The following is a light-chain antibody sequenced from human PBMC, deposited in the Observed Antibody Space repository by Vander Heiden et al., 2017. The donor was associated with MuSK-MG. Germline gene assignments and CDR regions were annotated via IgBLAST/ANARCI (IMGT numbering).Light chain of an antibody. V-gene: IGLV2-23*01. Sequence: QSALPQPSPASASPGKSITISCTGTSSDVGSYNLVSWYQQHPGKAPKLMIYEGSKRPSGGSNRFSGSKSGNTASLTISGLQAEDEADYYCCSYAGSVVFGGGTKLTVL. J-gene: IGLJ2*01. CDR2: EGS. CDR1: SSDVGSYNL. CDR3: CSYAGSVV.